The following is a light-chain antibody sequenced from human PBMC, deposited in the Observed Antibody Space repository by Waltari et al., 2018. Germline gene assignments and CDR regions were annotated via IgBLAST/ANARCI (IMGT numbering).Light chain of an antibody. Sequence: QSALTQPASVSGSPGQSITISCTGTSSDVGGYNYVSWYQQHPGKAPKLMIYDVSNPPSGCVNRFSGSESGNTASLTISGLQAEDEADYYCISYTDSTTLVVFGGGTKLTVL. CDR3: ISYTDSTTLVV. CDR1: SSDVGGYNY. CDR2: DVS. J-gene: IGLJ2*01. V-gene: IGLV2-14*01.